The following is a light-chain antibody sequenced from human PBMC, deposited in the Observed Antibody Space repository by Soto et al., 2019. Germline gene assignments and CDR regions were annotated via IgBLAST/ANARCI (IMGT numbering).Light chain of an antibody. V-gene: IGKV3-20*01. CDR1: QSIRSN. CDR3: QQYGSSPTWT. J-gene: IGKJ1*01. CDR2: GAS. Sequence: DIVMTQSPDTLSVSPGEGATLSCRCSQSIRSNLAWYQQRPGQAPRLLIFGASIRVTGIPDRFIGSGSGTDFTLTIARLEPEDFAVYYCQQYGSSPTWTLGQGTKVDIK.